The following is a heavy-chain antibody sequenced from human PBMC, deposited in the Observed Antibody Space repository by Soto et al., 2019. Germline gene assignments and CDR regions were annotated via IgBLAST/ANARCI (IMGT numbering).Heavy chain of an antibody. J-gene: IGHJ4*02. CDR1: GDTFTSYA. CDR3: ARGATRGSASRRWGFDY. Sequence: VASVKVSCKASGDTFTSYAFSWLRQAPGQGLEWMGGIIPFLGTPDYAPKFQGSVTITADESANTAYMELSSLRSEDTAMYFCARGATRGSASRRWGFDYWGQGTLVTVSS. D-gene: IGHD3-10*01. V-gene: IGHV1-69*13. CDR2: IIPFLGTP.